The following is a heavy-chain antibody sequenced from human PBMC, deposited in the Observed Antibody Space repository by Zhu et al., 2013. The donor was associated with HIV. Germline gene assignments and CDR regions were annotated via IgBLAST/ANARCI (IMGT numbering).Heavy chain of an antibody. J-gene: IGHJ6*03. V-gene: IGHV1-69*01. CDR3: AEGPRVGATNPYSYYYMDV. CDR2: IIPIFGRA. CDR1: GDTFSSYS. D-gene: IGHD1-26*01. Sequence: QVQLVQSGTEMKKPGSSVKVSCKASGDTFSSYSISWVRQAPGQGLEWMGGIIPIFGRANSAQKFQGRITITADESTSTAYMELSSLRSEDTAVYYCAEGPRVGATNPYSYYYMDVWGKGTTVTVSS.